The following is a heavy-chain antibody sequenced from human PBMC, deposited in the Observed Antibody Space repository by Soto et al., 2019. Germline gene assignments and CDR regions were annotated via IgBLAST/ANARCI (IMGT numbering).Heavy chain of an antibody. CDR2: ISYDGSNK. D-gene: IGHD3-10*01. J-gene: IGHJ6*02. CDR3: AKDCVTMVRGVRVYYYYGMDV. Sequence: GGSLRLSCSASVFTFSSYGMHWVRQAPGKGLEWVAVISYDGSNKYYADSVKGRFTISRDNSKNTLYLQMNSLRAEDTAVYYCAKDCVTMVRGVRVYYYYGMDVWGQGTTVTVSS. CDR1: VFTFSSYG. V-gene: IGHV3-30*18.